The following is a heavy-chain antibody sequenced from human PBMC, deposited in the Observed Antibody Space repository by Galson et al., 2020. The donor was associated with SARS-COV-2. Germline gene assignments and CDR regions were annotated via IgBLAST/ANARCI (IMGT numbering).Heavy chain of an antibody. J-gene: IGHJ4*02. CDR2: INSSGST. CDR1: GGSFSGYY. V-gene: IGHV4-34*01. CDR3: AREENFFLVGTATRLCYFGY. Sequence: SETLSLTCAVYGGSFSGYYWSWIRQPPGKGLEWIGEINSSGSTNYNPSLKSRVTISVDTSKNHFSLKLSSVTAADTAVYYCAREENFFLVGTATRLCYFGYWGLGTLATVSS. D-gene: IGHD2-21*02.